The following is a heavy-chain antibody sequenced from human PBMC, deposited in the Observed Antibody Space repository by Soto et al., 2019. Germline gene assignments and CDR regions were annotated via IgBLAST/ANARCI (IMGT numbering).Heavy chain of an antibody. CDR3: ATSTPAYYYDSSGYVSYYYYYGMDV. D-gene: IGHD3-22*01. CDR2: ISSSGSTI. J-gene: IGHJ6*02. Sequence: GGSLRLSCAASGSTFSRYEMNWVRQAPGKGLEWVSYISSSGSTIYYADSVKGGFTISRDNAKNSLYLQMNSLRAEDTAVYYCATSTPAYYYDSSGYVSYYYYYGMDVWGQGTTVTVSS. CDR1: GSTFSRYE. V-gene: IGHV3-48*03.